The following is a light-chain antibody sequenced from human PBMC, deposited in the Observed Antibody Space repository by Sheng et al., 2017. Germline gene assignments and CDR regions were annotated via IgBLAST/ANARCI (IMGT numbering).Light chain of an antibody. Sequence: EIVLTQSPGTLSLFPGEEATLYCRASQSVNTDDLAWYQQKPGQPPRLLIFSTSYRATGIPDKFSGAGFGTDFTLTITRLEPEDFAIYYCQQRSNWPPLTFGGGTKVEIK. V-gene: IGKV3D-20*02. J-gene: IGKJ4*01. CDR2: STS. CDR3: QQRSNWPPLT. CDR1: QSVNTDD.